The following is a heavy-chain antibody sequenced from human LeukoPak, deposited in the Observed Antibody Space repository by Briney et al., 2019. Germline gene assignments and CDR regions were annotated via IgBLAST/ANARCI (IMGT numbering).Heavy chain of an antibody. CDR1: GYTFTGYY. CDR2: INPNSGGT. J-gene: IGHJ3*02. D-gene: IGHD6-13*01. V-gene: IGHV1-2*02. CDR3: ARGVAAAGAGAFDI. Sequence: ASVKVSCKASGYTFTGYYMHWVRQAPGQGLEWMGWINPNSGGTNYAQKFQGRVTMTRDTSISTAYMELSRLRSDDTAVYYCARGVAAAGAGAFDIWGQGTMVTVSS.